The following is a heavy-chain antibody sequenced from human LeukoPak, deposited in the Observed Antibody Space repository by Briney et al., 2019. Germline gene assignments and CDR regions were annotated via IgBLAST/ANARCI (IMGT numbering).Heavy chain of an antibody. D-gene: IGHD5-18*01. CDR1: GYTLTELS. J-gene: IGHJ4*02. Sequence: ASVNVSCKVSGYTLTELSMHWVRQAPGKGLEWMGGFDPEDGETIYAQKFQGRVTMTEDTSTDTAYMELSSLRSEDTAVYYCAREEANTYAFEYWGQGSLVTVSS. CDR3: AREEANTYAFEY. CDR2: FDPEDGET. V-gene: IGHV1-24*01.